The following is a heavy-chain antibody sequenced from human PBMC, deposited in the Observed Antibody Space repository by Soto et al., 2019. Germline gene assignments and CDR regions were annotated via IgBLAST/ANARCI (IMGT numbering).Heavy chain of an antibody. Sequence: EVQLVESGGGLVQLGGSLRLSCAASGFTFSSYWMHWVRQAPGKGLVWGSRINSDGGSTNYADSVKGRFTISRDSAKNTLYLQMNSLRAEDTAVYSCARPAMVRVGACGIWGQGTMVTVSS. J-gene: IGHJ3*02. CDR2: INSDGGST. CDR3: ARPAMVRVGACGI. CDR1: GFTFSSYW. D-gene: IGHD5-18*01. V-gene: IGHV3-74*01.